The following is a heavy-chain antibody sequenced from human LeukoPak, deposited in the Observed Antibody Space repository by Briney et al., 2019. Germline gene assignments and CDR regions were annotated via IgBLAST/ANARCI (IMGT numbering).Heavy chain of an antibody. J-gene: IGHJ4*02. V-gene: IGHV4-39*01. CDR2: FYYSGST. D-gene: IGHD3-10*01. CDR3: ARHGGGVYYYDSGSYQAPFGY. CDR1: GGSISSSSYY. Sequence: PSETLSLTCTVSGGSISSSSYYWGWIRQPPGKGLEWIGSFYYSGSTYYNPSLKSRVTISVDTSKNQFSLKLSSVTAADTAVYYCARHGGGVYYYDSGSYQAPFGYWGQGTLVTVSS.